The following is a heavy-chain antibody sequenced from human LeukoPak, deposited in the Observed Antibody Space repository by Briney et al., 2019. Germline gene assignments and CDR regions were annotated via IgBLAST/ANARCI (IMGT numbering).Heavy chain of an antibody. CDR1: GGSISSSSYY. Sequence: SETLSLTCTVSGGSISSSSYYWVWIRQPPGKGLEWIGSIYYSGSTYYNPSLKSRVTISVDMSKNQFSLKLSSVAAADTAVYYCARFRGGSSAGSYYYHYIDVWGKGTTVTISS. CDR2: IYYSGST. D-gene: IGHD1-26*01. CDR3: ARFRGGSSAGSYYYHYIDV. J-gene: IGHJ6*03. V-gene: IGHV4-39*07.